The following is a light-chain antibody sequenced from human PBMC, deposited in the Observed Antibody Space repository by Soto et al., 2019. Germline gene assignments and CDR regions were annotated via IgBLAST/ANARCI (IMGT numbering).Light chain of an antibody. CDR2: GAS. CDR1: QSVSTSY. CDR3: QQYGSVPLT. V-gene: IGKV3-20*01. J-gene: IGKJ4*01. Sequence: EIVLTQSPGTLSLSPGERATLSCRASQSVSTSYFAWYQQKPGQAPRLLIYGASSRATGIPDRFSGSGSGADFTLTISRLEPEDFAVYYCQQYGSVPLTFGGGTNVEIK.